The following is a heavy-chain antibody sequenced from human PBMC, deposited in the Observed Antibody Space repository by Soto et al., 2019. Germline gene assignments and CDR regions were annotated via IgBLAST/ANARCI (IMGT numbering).Heavy chain of an antibody. J-gene: IGHJ4*02. CDR3: ARGVYSRDYYFYFDS. Sequence: SETLSLTCSVSSGSINTFYWCWIRQSPERGLEWIGYIYYTGSTSYNPSLESRVTMSVDLSTNQFSLKMYSMTAADTAVYYCARGVYSRDYYFYFDSWGQGTQVTVSS. V-gene: IGHV4-59*01. D-gene: IGHD3-22*01. CDR1: SGSINTFY. CDR2: IYYTGST.